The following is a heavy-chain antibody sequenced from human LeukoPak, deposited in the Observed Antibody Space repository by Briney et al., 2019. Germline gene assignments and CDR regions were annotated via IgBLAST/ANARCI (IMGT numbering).Heavy chain of an antibody. D-gene: IGHD5-24*01. CDR1: GGSISSSSYY. J-gene: IGHJ4*02. V-gene: IGHV4-39*07. CDR3: ARAEMATILYY. CDR2: IYYSGST. Sequence: SETLSLTCTVSGGSISSSSYYWGWIRQPPGKGPEWIGSIYYSGSTYYNPSLKSRVTISVDTSKNQFSLKLSSVTAADTAVYYCARAEMATILYYWGQGTLVTVSS.